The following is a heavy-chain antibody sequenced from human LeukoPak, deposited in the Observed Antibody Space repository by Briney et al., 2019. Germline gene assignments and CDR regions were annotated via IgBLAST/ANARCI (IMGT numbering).Heavy chain of an antibody. J-gene: IGHJ4*02. D-gene: IGHD2-2*01. Sequence: SGGSLRLSCAASGFTFSNYAMSWVRKAPGKGLECVSAISDSGDKTDYADPVRGRFTIYRDNSKDTLYLQMNSLGAADTAVYYCAKDGGGYCNNSSCWGQGTLVTVSS. V-gene: IGHV3-23*01. CDR2: ISDSGDKT. CDR1: GFTFSNYA. CDR3: AKDGGGYCNNSSC.